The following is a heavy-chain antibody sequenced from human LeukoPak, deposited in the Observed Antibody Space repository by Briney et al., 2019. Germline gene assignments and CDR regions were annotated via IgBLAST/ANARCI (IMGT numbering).Heavy chain of an antibody. J-gene: IGHJ5*02. CDR3: ARDKLGLGELSLYDQ. D-gene: IGHD3-16*02. Sequence: ASVKVSCKASGYTLTGYNMYWGRHAPGQGLGWMGLINPNSSGTNDAQKLQGRVAMTRDTSISTAYMELSRLRSDDTAMYYCARDKLGLGELSLYDQWGQGTLVTVFS. CDR1: GYTLTGYN. CDR2: INPNSSGT. V-gene: IGHV1-2*02.